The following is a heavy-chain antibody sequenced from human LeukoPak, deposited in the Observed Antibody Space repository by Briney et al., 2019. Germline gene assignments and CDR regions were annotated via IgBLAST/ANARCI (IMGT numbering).Heavy chain of an antibody. CDR1: GGSISSSSYY. V-gene: IGHV4-39*07. Sequence: SETLSLTCTVSGGSISSSSYYWGWIRQPPGKGLEWIGSIYYSGSTYYNPSLKSRVTISVDTSKNQFSLKLSSVTAADTAVYYCARIISGYDFGGSYGGVDYWGQGTLVTVSS. D-gene: IGHD5-12*01. CDR2: IYYSGST. CDR3: ARIISGYDFGGSYGGVDY. J-gene: IGHJ4*02.